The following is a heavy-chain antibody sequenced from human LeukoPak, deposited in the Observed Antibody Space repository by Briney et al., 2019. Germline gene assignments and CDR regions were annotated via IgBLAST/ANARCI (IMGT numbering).Heavy chain of an antibody. CDR2: ISSSSSYI. J-gene: IGHJ6*02. D-gene: IGHD3-22*01. Sequence: GGSLRLSCAASGFTFSDYYMSWIRQAPGKGLEWVSSISSSSSYIYYADSVKGRFTISRDNAKNSLYLQMNSLRAEDTSVYYCARDYYDDSRGYFYGMDVWGQGTTVTVSS. V-gene: IGHV3-11*06. CDR1: GFTFSDYY. CDR3: ARDYYDDSRGYFYGMDV.